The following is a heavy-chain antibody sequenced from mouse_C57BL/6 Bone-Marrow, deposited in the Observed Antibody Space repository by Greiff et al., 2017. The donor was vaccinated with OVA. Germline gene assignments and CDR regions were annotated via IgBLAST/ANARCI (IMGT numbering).Heavy chain of an antibody. Sequence: QVQLQQSDAELVKPGASVKISCKVSGYTFTDHTIHWMKQRPGQGLEWIGYINPSSGYTKYNQKFKDKATLTADKSSSTAYMQLRSLTSEDSAVYYCSIPYYFDYWGQGTTLTVSS. CDR1: GYTFTDHT. CDR3: SIPYYFDY. CDR2: INPSSGYT. J-gene: IGHJ2*01. V-gene: IGHV1-78*01.